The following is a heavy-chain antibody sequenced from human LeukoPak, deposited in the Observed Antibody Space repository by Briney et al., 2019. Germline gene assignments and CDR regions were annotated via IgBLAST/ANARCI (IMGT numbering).Heavy chain of an antibody. V-gene: IGHV4-38-2*02. CDR3: ARETRNYYDSTGYYLIDY. Sequence: SETLSLTCTVSGYSISSGYCWGWIRQPPGKGLEWIGNFYYRGITSYNPSLKSRVTTSVDTSKNQFSLKLTSVTAADTAVYYCARETRNYYDSTGYYLIDYWGRGTLVTVSS. J-gene: IGHJ4*02. CDR2: FYYRGIT. D-gene: IGHD3-22*01. CDR1: GYSISSGYC.